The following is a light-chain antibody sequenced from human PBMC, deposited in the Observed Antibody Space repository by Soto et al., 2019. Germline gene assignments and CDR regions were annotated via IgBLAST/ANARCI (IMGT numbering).Light chain of an antibody. Sequence: DILMTQSPSSLSASVGDRVTITCRASQAIASYLAWYQQKPGAPPKLLIFGASTLQSGVPSRFSGSGSGTDFTLAIVSLQPDDVATYYCQKYNSAPFTFGPGTKVDIK. V-gene: IGKV1-27*01. CDR3: QKYNSAPFT. J-gene: IGKJ3*01. CDR2: GAS. CDR1: QAIASY.